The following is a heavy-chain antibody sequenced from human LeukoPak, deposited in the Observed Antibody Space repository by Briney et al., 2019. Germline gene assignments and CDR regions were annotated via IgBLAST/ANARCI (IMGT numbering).Heavy chain of an antibody. V-gene: IGHV3-21*01. CDR1: GFTFSSYS. CDR2: ISSSSSYI. CDR3: ARASSAGYSSGRDAFDI. Sequence: GGSLRLSCAASGFTFSSYSMNWVRQAPGKGLEWVSSISSSSSYIYYADSVKGRFTISRDNAKNSLYLQMNSLRAEDTAVYYCARASSAGYSSGRDAFDIWGQGTMVTVSS. J-gene: IGHJ3*02. D-gene: IGHD6-19*01.